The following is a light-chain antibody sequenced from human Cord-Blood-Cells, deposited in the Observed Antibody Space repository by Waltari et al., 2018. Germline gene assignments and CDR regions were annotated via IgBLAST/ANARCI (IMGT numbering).Light chain of an antibody. V-gene: IGKV3-11*01. CDR1: QSVSSY. CDR2: DAS. CDR3: QQRSNWLT. J-gene: IGKJ4*01. Sequence: IVLTQSPAPLSLSPGERAPLSCRASQSVSSYLAWYQQKPGQAPRLLIYDASNRATGIPARFSGSGSGTDFTLTISSLEPEDFAVYYCQQRSNWLTFGGGTKVEIK.